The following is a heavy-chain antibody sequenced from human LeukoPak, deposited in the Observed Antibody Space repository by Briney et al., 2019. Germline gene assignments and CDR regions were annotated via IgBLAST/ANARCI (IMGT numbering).Heavy chain of an antibody. CDR3: TRDPEYSDT. Sequence: PGGSLRLSCTASKLTLSDYYINCTRHAPGKGREGISYISASCTSIYHADSVKGRFSVSRDNANNSVFLQMDGLRVEDSAVYFCTRDPEYSDTWGQGTLVTVSP. J-gene: IGHJ5*02. CDR1: KLTLSDYY. V-gene: IGHV3-11*01. CDR2: ISASCTSI. D-gene: IGHD4-11*01.